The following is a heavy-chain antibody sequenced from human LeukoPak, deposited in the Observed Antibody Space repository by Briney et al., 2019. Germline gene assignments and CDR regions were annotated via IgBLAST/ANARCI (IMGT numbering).Heavy chain of an antibody. J-gene: IGHJ3*02. CDR2: INPNSGGT. CDR1: GYTFTGYY. CDR3: ARDYDYVWGNDAFDI. V-gene: IGHV1-2*02. Sequence: ASVKVSCKASGYTFTGYYMHWVRQAPGQGLEWMGWINPNSGGTNYAQKFQGRVTMTRDTSISTAYMELSRLRSDDTAVYYCARDYDYVWGNDAFDIWGRGTMVTVSS. D-gene: IGHD3-16*01.